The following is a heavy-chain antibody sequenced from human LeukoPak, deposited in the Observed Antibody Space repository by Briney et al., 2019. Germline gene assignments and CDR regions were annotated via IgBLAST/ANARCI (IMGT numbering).Heavy chain of an antibody. CDR1: GFTFSNYW. D-gene: IGHD1-26*01. J-gene: IGHJ6*03. CDR2: IKHDGSED. CDR3: AKDGDTVSGTYYFDMDV. V-gene: IGHV3-7*01. Sequence: PGGSLRLSCAASGFTFSNYWMTWVRQAPGKGLEWVANIKHDGSEDYYLDSVKGRFTISRDNAKSSMWLQMNSLRDEDTALYYCAKDGDTVSGTYYFDMDVWGKGTTVTISS.